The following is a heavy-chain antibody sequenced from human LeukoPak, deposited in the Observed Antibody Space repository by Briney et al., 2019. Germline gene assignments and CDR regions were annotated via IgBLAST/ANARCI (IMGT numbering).Heavy chain of an antibody. CDR1: GGSISSVGYY. D-gene: IGHD6-13*01. Sequence: SETLSLTCTVSGGSISSVGYYWSWIRQQPGKGLEWIGNIYYSGSTYYNPSPKSRVTISVDTSKNQFSLKLSSVTAADTAVYYCARRVEIATAGFDYWGQGTLVTVSS. CDR3: ARRVEIATAGFDY. J-gene: IGHJ4*02. V-gene: IGHV4-31*03. CDR2: IYYSGST.